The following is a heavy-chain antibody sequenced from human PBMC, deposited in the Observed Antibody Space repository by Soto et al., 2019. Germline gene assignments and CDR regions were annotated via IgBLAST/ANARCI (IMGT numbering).Heavy chain of an antibody. V-gene: IGHV1-18*01. CDR3: ARDLYYDFWSGYLHYYYGMDV. CDR1: GYTFTSYG. J-gene: IGHJ6*02. D-gene: IGHD3-3*01. CDR2: ISAYNGNT. Sequence: ASVKVSCKASGYTFTSYGISWVRQAPGQGLEWMGWISAYNGNTNYAQKLQGRVTMTTDTSTSTAYMELSSLRSDDTAVYYCARDLYYDFWSGYLHYYYGMDVWGQGTTVTVSS.